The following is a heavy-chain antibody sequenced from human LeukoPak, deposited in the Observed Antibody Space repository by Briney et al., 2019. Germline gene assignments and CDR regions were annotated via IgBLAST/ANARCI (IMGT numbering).Heavy chain of an antibody. Sequence: ASVTVSCKASGYTFTSYYMHWVRQAPGQGLEWMGVINPSGGSTSYAQKFQGRVTMTRDTSTSTVYMELSSLRSEDTAVYYCARDRGSYLAYWGQGTLVTVSS. CDR3: ARDRGSYLAY. CDR1: GYTFTSYY. D-gene: IGHD1-26*01. CDR2: INPSGGST. V-gene: IGHV1-46*01. J-gene: IGHJ4*02.